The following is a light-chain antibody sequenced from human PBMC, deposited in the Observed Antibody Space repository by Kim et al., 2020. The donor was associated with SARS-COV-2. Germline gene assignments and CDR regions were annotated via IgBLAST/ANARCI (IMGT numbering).Light chain of an antibody. J-gene: IGLJ3*02. V-gene: IGLV3-21*04. CDR1: RIGTKS. CDR3: QVWDTNSDHVV. CDR2: SDR. Sequence: APGQTAGITCGGTRIGTKSVHWYQQRPGQAPVVVIYSDRERPSGIPERFSGSNSGNTATLTLSGVEAGDEADYYCQVWDTNSDHVVFGGGTKLTVL.